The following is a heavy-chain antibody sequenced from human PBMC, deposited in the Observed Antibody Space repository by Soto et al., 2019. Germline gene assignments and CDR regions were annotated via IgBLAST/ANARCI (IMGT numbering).Heavy chain of an antibody. D-gene: IGHD5-12*01. CDR3: ARGRIVASIHDAFEI. J-gene: IGHJ3*02. V-gene: IGHV1-18*01. CDR1: GYPFTSYG. CDR2: ISAYNGNR. Sequence: QGHLLQSGDEVKTPWASVGVSCRASGYPFTSYGISWVRQAPGQGLAWVAWISAYNGNRDTAQKFQGRVTMTLDTSTDTAHMELGDLTSADTGVYYCARGRIVASIHDAFEIWGQGTKVTVSS.